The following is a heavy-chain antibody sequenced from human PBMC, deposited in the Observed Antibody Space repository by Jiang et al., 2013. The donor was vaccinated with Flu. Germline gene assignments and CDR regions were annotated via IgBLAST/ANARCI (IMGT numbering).Heavy chain of an antibody. Sequence: QTLSLTCAISGDSVSSNSAAWNWIRQSPSRGLEWLGRTYYRSKWYNDYAISVKSRITISPDTSKNQFSLQLNSVTPEDTAVYYCVRGSSNRRGGWLDPWGQGTLVTVSS. V-gene: IGHV6-1*01. CDR2: TYYRSKWYN. J-gene: IGHJ5*02. D-gene: IGHD6-13*01. CDR3: VRGSSNRRGGWLDP. CDR1: GDSVSSNSAA.